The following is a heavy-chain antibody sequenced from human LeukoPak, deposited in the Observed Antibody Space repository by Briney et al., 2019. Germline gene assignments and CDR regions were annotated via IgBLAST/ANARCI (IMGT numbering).Heavy chain of an antibody. J-gene: IGHJ4*02. CDR1: GFTFSSYW. Sequence: GGSLRLSCAASGFTFSSYWMHWVRQAPGKGLVGVSRINSDGSSTSYADSVKGRFTISRDNAKNTLYLQMNSLRAEDTAVYYCARTYYYDSSVDYWGQGTLVTVSS. V-gene: IGHV3-74*01. CDR3: ARTYYYDSSVDY. CDR2: INSDGSST. D-gene: IGHD3-22*01.